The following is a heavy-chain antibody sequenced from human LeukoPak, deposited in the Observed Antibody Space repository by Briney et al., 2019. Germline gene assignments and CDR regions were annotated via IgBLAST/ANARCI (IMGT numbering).Heavy chain of an antibody. Sequence: PSETLSLTCAVYGGSFSGYYWSWIRQPPGKGLEWIGEINHSGSTNYNPSLKSRVTISVDTSKNQFSLKLSSVTAADTAVCYCACNPAYCSSTSCYQSAFDIWGQGTMVTVSS. CDR1: GGSFSGYY. CDR2: INHSGST. CDR3: ACNPAYCSSTSCYQSAFDI. D-gene: IGHD2-2*01. V-gene: IGHV4-34*01. J-gene: IGHJ3*02.